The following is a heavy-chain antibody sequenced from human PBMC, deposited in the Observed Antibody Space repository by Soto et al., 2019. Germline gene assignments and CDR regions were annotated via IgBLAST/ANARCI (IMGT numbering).Heavy chain of an antibody. D-gene: IGHD5-12*01. J-gene: IGHJ4*02. V-gene: IGHV4-59*08. Sequence: SETLSLTCTFSGGSMISYYWSWIRQPPGRGLEWIGFIYYAGSTKYNPSLNSRVTISVDTSKNQFSLTVTSVTAADTAVYYCARRIVATEMFDYWGQGTLVTVSS. CDR1: GGSMISYY. CDR2: IYYAGST. CDR3: ARRIVATEMFDY.